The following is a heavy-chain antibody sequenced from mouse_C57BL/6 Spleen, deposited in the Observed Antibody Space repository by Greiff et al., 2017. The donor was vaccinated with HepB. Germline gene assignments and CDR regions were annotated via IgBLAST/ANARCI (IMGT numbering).Heavy chain of an antibody. Sequence: EVQLVESGPGLVKPSQSLSLTCSVTGYSITSGYYWNWIRQFPGNKLEWMGYISYDGSNNYNPSLKNRISITRDTSKNQFFLKLNPVTTEDTATYYCALGFGFAYWGQGTLVTVSA. J-gene: IGHJ3*01. D-gene: IGHD3-1*01. CDR1: GYSITSGYY. CDR2: ISYDGSN. CDR3: ALGFGFAY. V-gene: IGHV3-6*01.